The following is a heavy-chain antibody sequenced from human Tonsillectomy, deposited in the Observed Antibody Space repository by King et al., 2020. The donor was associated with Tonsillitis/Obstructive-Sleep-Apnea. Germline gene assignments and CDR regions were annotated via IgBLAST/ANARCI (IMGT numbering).Heavy chain of an antibody. V-gene: IGHV4-59*01. CDR1: GGSISSYY. D-gene: IGHD6-19*01. Sequence: QLQESGPGLVKPSETLSLTCTVSGGSISSYYWSWLRPPPGKGLEWIGYIYYSGSTNYNPSLKSRVTISVDTSKNQFSLKLSSVTAADTAVYYCAMTIAVAGNRGFDYWGQGTLVTVSS. CDR2: IYYSGST. CDR3: AMTIAVAGNRGFDY. J-gene: IGHJ4*02.